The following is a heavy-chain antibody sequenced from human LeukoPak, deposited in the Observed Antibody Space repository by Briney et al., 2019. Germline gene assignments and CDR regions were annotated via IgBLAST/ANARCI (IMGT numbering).Heavy chain of an antibody. J-gene: IGHJ3*02. D-gene: IGHD5/OR15-5a*01. CDR1: GFTVSSNY. Sequence: GGSLGLSCAASGFTVSSNYMSWVRQAPGKGLEWVSVIYSGGSTYYADSVKGRFTISRDNSKNTLYLQMNSLRAEDTAVYYCARSFSVADAFDIWGQGTMVTVSS. V-gene: IGHV3-66*01. CDR2: IYSGGST. CDR3: ARSFSVADAFDI.